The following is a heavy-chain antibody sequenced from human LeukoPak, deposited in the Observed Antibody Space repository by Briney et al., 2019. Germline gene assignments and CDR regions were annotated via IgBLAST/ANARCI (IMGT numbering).Heavy chain of an antibody. Sequence: GGSLRLSCAASGFTFGTYAMHWVRQAPGKGLEWVAVISYDGSNKYYADSVKGRFTISRDNSKNTLYLQMNSLRAEDTAVYYCAGDGRYTRREIAPLSDYWGQGTLVTVSS. CDR1: GFTFGTYA. CDR3: AGDGRYTRREIAPLSDY. V-gene: IGHV3-30-3*01. D-gene: IGHD2-2*02. CDR2: ISYDGSNK. J-gene: IGHJ4*02.